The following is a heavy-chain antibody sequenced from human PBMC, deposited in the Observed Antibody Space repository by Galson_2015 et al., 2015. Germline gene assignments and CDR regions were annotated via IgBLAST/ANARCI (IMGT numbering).Heavy chain of an antibody. CDR1: GFSLSTSGVG. Sequence: PALVKPTQTLTLTCTFSGFSLSTSGVGVGWIRQPPGKALEWLALIYWDDDKRYSPSLKSRLTITKDTSKNQVVLTMTNMDPVDTATYYCAHTDYDFWSGYCAYWGQGTLVTVSS. D-gene: IGHD3-3*01. V-gene: IGHV2-5*02. CDR3: AHTDYDFWSGYCAY. J-gene: IGHJ4*02. CDR2: IYWDDDK.